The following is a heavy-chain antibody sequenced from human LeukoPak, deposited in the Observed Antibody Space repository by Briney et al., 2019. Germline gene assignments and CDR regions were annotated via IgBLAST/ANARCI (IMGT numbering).Heavy chain of an antibody. D-gene: IGHD6-13*01. CDR3: ARAWSIAAAAPGY. CDR2: INPNSGGT. CDR1: GYTFTGYY. Sequence: ASVKVSCKASGYTFTGYYMHWVRQAPGQGLEWMGWINPNSGGTNYAQKFQGRVTMTRDTSISTAYMELSRVRSDDTAVYYCARAWSIAAAAPGYWGQGTLVTVSS. V-gene: IGHV1-2*02. J-gene: IGHJ4*02.